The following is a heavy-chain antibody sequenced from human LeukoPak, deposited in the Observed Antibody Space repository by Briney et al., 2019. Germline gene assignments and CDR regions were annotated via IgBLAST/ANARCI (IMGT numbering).Heavy chain of an antibody. J-gene: IGHJ6*03. CDR1: GFTFSSYG. CDR3: AKSSFYCSSTGCYGPDYYYYYMDV. V-gene: IGHV3-30*02. D-gene: IGHD2-2*01. Sequence: PGGSLRLSCAASGFTFSSYGMHWVRQAPGKGLEWVAFIRYDGSNKYYADSVKGRFTISRDNSKNTLYLQMNSLRAEDTAVYYCAKSSFYCSSTGCYGPDYYYYYMDVWGKGTTVTVSS. CDR2: IRYDGSNK.